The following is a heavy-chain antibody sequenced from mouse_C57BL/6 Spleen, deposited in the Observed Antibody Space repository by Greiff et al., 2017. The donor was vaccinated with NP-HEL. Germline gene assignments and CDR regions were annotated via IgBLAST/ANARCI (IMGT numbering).Heavy chain of an antibody. V-gene: IGHV1-82*01. CDR3: ARSNPLYYYGSSYGGYFDV. CDR2: IYPGDGDT. Sequence: VKLQESGPELVKPGASVKISCKASGYAFSSSWMNWVKQRPGKGLEWIGRIYPGDGDTNYNGKFKGKATLTADKSSSTAYMQLSSLTSEDSAVYFCARSNPLYYYGSSYGGYFDVWGTGTTVTVSS. D-gene: IGHD1-1*01. J-gene: IGHJ1*03. CDR1: GYAFSSSW.